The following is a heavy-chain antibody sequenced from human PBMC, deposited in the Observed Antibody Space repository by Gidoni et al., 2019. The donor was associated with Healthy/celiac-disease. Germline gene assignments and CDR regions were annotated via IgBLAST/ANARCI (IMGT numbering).Heavy chain of an antibody. CDR3: TTFEQQPGFDY. J-gene: IGHJ4*02. V-gene: IGHV3-15*01. CDR2: IKSKTDGETT. Sequence: EVQLVESGGGLVKPGGSLRLSCAASGFTSSIAWMSWVRQAPGKGLEWVGRIKSKTDGETTDSAAPVKGRFTISRDDSKNTLYLQMNSLKTEDTAVYYCTTFEQQPGFDYWGQGTLVTVSS. D-gene: IGHD1-1*01. CDR1: GFTSSIAW.